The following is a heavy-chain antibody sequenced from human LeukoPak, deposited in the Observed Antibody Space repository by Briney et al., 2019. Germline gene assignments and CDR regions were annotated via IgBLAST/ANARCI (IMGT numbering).Heavy chain of an antibody. CDR1: GGFISRYY. D-gene: IGHD2-2*02. Sequence: SETLSLTRPVSGGFISRYYWSWIRQPAGGGLEWIGCIDISGGTNYNPSLKGRVTMSVDTSKNQFSPKLSSVTAADTAVYYCARGEDYCSSTSGYKGWFDPWGQGTLVTVSS. CDR2: IDISGGT. CDR3: ARGEDYCSSTSGYKGWFDP. V-gene: IGHV4-4*07. J-gene: IGHJ5*02.